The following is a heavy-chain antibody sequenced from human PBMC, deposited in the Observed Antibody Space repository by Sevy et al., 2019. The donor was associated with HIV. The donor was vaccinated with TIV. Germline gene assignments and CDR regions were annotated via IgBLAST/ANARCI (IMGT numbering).Heavy chain of an antibody. D-gene: IGHD3-22*01. CDR3: AKDEDYYDSSGQAYAFDI. CDR1: GFTFSSYA. Sequence: GESLKISCAASGFTFSSYAMSWVRQAPGKGLEWVSAISGSGGSTYYADSVKGRFTISRDNSKNTLYLQMNSLRAEDTAVYYCAKDEDYYDSSGQAYAFDIWGQGTMVTVSS. J-gene: IGHJ3*02. CDR2: ISGSGGST. V-gene: IGHV3-23*01.